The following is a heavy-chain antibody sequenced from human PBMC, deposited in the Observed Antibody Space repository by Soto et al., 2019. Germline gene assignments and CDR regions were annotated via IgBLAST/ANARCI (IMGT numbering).Heavy chain of an antibody. D-gene: IGHD2-15*01. J-gene: IGHJ3*02. CDR1: GGTFSSYA. Sequence: QVQLVQSGAEVKKPGSSVKVSCKASGGTFSSYAISWVRQAPGQGLEWMGGIIPIFGTANYAQKFQGRVTITADESTSTAYMELSSLRSEDTAVYYCARDLYCSGGSCYRDDAFDIWGQVTMVTVSS. CDR3: ARDLYCSGGSCYRDDAFDI. CDR2: IIPIFGTA. V-gene: IGHV1-69*01.